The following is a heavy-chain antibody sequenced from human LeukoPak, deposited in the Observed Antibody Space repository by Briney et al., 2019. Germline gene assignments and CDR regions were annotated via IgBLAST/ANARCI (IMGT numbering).Heavy chain of an antibody. CDR2: ISYDGSNK. J-gene: IGHJ6*02. Sequence: PGGSLRLSCAASGFTFSSYAMHGVRQAPGKGLEGVAVISYDGSNKYYADSVKGRFTISRDNSNNTLYLQMNSLRAEDTPVYYCARASPTTVTTIYGMDVWGQGTMVTVSS. CDR1: GFTFSSYA. D-gene: IGHD4-17*01. CDR3: ARASPTTVTTIYGMDV. V-gene: IGHV3-30-3*01.